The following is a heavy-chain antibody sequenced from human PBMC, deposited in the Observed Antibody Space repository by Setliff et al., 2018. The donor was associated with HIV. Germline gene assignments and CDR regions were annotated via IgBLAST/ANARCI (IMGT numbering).Heavy chain of an antibody. CDR1: GFTFDDYA. Sequence: PGGSLRLSCAASGFTFDDYAMHWVRQAPGKGLEWVSRVNNDGTDAIYADSVKGRFTISRDNAKSTVYLQMGSLSADDTAVYYCARGGFNHAFDIWGQGTMVTVSS. CDR2: VNNDGTDA. CDR3: ARGGFNHAFDI. D-gene: IGHD2-15*01. J-gene: IGHJ3*02. V-gene: IGHV3-74*01.